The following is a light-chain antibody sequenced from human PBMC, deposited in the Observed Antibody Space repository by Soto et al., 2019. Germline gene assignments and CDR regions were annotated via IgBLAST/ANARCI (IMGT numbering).Light chain of an antibody. J-gene: IGKJ1*01. CDR1: ENILTY. Sequence: TQSPSSLSAYEGDRVTTTRRAGENILTYLDWYQQKPGKAPEVLIYAVSKLQTGVPVRFNGSGSGTDFTLNITRLQPEDLATYYCQQTFVTPRTFGQGTKVDI. V-gene: IGKV1-39*01. CDR3: QQTFVTPRT. CDR2: AVS.